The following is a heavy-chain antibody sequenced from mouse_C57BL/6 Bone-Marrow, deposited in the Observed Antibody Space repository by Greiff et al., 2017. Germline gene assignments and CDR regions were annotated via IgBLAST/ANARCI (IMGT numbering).Heavy chain of an antibody. D-gene: IGHD2-2*01. J-gene: IGHJ1*03. CDR1: GYTFTDYN. CDR2: INPNNGGT. V-gene: IGHV1-18*01. Sequence: SGPELVKPGASVKIPCKASGYTFTDYNMDWVKQSHGKSLEWIGDINPNNGGTIYNQKFKGKATLTVDKSSSTAYMELRSLTSEDTAVYYCARVGLFNDWYFDVWGTGTTVTVSS. CDR3: ARVGLFNDWYFDV.